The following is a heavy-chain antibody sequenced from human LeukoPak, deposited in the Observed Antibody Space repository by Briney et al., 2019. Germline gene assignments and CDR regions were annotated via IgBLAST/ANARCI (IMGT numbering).Heavy chain of an antibody. D-gene: IGHD3-22*01. CDR2: IIPIFGTA. Sequence: SVKVSCKASGGTFSSYAISWVRQAPGQGLEWMGGIIPIFGTANYAQKFQGRVTITADESTSTAYMELSSRRSEDTAVYYCARMYDSSGYYIPYYYYGMDVWGQGTTVTVSS. CDR1: GGTFSSYA. CDR3: ARMYDSSGYYIPYYYYGMDV. V-gene: IGHV1-69*01. J-gene: IGHJ6*02.